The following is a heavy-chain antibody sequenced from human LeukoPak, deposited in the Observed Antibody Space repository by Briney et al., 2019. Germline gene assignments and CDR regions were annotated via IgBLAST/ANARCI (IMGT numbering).Heavy chain of an antibody. CDR2: ISSSGSTI. CDR3: ATGTYYYDSSGFTDAFDI. J-gene: IGHJ3*02. CDR1: GFTFSDYY. V-gene: IGHV3-11*01. Sequence: GGSLRLSCAASGFTFSDYYMSWIRQAPGKGLEWVSYISSSGSTIYYADSVKGRFTISRDNAKNSLYLQMNSLRAEDTAVYYCATGTYYYDSSGFTDAFDIWGQGTMVTVSS. D-gene: IGHD3-22*01.